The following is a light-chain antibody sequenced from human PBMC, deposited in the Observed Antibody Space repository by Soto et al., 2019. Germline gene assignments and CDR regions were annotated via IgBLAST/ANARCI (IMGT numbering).Light chain of an antibody. CDR2: GAS. J-gene: IGKJ4*01. CDR1: QSVGAN. CDR3: QQYKNWPPSVT. Sequence: EILMTQSPATLSASPGERATLSCRASQSVGANLAWYQQKPGQAPRLLIYGASARATGIPARFSGSGSGTEFTLTISSLQSEDFAVYYCQQYKNWPPSVTFGGGTKVEIK. V-gene: IGKV3-15*01.